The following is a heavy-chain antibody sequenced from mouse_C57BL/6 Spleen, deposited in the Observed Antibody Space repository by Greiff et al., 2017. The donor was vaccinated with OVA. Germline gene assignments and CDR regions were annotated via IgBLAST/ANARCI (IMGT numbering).Heavy chain of an antibody. CDR1: GYAFSSYW. Sequence: VQLQQSGAELVKPGASVKISCKASGYAFSSYWMNWVKQRPGKGLEWIGQIYPGDGDTNYNGKFKGKATLTADKSSSTAYMQLTSLTSEDSAVYFCASNYGSSFCFDYWGQGTTLTVSS. D-gene: IGHD1-1*01. V-gene: IGHV1-80*01. CDR3: ASNYGSSFCFDY. CDR2: IYPGDGDT. J-gene: IGHJ2*01.